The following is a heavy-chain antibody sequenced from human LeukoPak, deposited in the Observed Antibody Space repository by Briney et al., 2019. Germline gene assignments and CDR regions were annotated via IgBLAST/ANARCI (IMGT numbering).Heavy chain of an antibody. V-gene: IGHV3-7*03. CDR2: IKEDGSEK. CDR3: ARNLPVFDY. Sequence: GGSLRLSCAASGLTYSRYWMRWAPQAPGKGLEWVAKIKEDGSEKHYVDSVKGRFTISRDNAKNSLYLQMNSLRAEDTAMYYCARNLPVFDYWGEGTLVTVSS. CDR1: GLTYSRYW. J-gene: IGHJ4*02.